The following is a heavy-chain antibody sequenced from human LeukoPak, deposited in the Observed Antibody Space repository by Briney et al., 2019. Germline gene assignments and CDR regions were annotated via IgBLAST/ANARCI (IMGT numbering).Heavy chain of an antibody. CDR1: GGTFSSYA. CDR3: AVALGYYYGMDV. J-gene: IGHJ6*04. D-gene: IGHD3-16*01. V-gene: IGHV1-69*13. Sequence: EASVKVSCKASGGTFSSYAISWVRQAPGQGLEWMGGIIPIFGTANYAQKFQGRVTITADESTSTAYMELSSLRSEDTAVCYCAVALGYYYGMDVWGKGTTVTVSS. CDR2: IIPIFGTA.